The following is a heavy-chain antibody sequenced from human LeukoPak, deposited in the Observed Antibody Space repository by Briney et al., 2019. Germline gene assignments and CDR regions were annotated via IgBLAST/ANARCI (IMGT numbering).Heavy chain of an antibody. Sequence: PSETLSLTCTVSGGSISSSSYYWGWICQPPGKGLEWIGSIYYSGSTYYNPSLKSRVTISVDTSKNQFSLKLSSVTAADTAVYYCARGRYSSSSNGAFDIWGQGTMVTVSS. V-gene: IGHV4-39*01. CDR3: ARGRYSSSSNGAFDI. CDR1: GGSISSSSYY. CDR2: IYYSGST. D-gene: IGHD6-6*01. J-gene: IGHJ3*02.